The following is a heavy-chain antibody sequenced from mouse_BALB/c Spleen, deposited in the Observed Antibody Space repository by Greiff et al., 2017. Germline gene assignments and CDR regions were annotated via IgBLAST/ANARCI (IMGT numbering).Heavy chain of an antibody. J-gene: IGHJ4*01. D-gene: IGHD2-1*01. V-gene: IGHV5-17*02. CDR2: ISSGSSTI. CDR1: GFTFSSFG. Sequence: EVMLVESGGGLVQPGGSRKLSCAASGFTFSSFGMHWVRQAPEEGLEWVAYISSGSSTIYYADTVKGRFTISRDNPKNTLFLQMTSLRSEDTAMYYCARQDGNYYYAMDYWGQGTSVTVSS. CDR3: ARQDGNYYYAMDY.